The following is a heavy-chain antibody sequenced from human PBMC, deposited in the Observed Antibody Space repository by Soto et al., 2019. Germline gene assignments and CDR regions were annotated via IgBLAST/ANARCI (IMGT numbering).Heavy chain of an antibody. D-gene: IGHD2-15*01. V-gene: IGHV3-30-3*01. CDR2: ISYDGSNK. Sequence: GGSLRLSCAASGFTFSSYAMHWVRQAPGKGLEWVAVISYDGSNKYYADSVKGRFTISRDNSKNTLYLQMNSLRAEDTAVYYCARDLNIESPFSRIYYYGMDVWGQGTTVTVSS. CDR3: ARDLNIESPFSRIYYYGMDV. J-gene: IGHJ6*02. CDR1: GFTFSSYA.